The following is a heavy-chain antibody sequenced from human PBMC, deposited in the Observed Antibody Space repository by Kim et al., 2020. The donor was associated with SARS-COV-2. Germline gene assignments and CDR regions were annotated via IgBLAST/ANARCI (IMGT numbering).Heavy chain of an antibody. V-gene: IGHV4-59*01. J-gene: IGHJ3*01. D-gene: IGHD5-12*01. CDR3: ARDQSGGAYGAGAFDF. Sequence: PSLTSRLTISVDTLKNQFSLKLTSVTAADTAVYYCARDQSGGAYGAGAFDFWGQGTVVTVSS.